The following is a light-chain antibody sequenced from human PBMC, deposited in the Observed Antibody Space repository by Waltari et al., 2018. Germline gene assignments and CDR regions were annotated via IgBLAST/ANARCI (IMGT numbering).Light chain of an antibody. J-gene: IGKJ5*01. CDR1: QSLLHSNVNNY. Sequence: DIVMTQSPVFLPVPPGEPASFSCRSSQSLLHSNVNNYLDWYLQKPGQSPQLLIYLGSSRASGVPDRFSGSGSGTEFTLKISRVEAEDVGVYYCMQGLQLPTFGQGTRLEIK. CDR3: MQGLQLPT. CDR2: LGS. V-gene: IGKV2-28*01.